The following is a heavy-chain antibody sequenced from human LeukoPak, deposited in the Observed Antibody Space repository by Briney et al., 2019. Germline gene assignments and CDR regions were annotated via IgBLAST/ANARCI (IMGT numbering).Heavy chain of an antibody. Sequence: GGSLRLSCAASGFTFSSYGMHWVRQAPGKGLEWVAVISYDGSNKYYADYVKGRFTISRDNSKNTLYLQMNSLRTEDAAVYYCARDLWKYSSSSFDYWGQGVLVTVSS. V-gene: IGHV3-30*03. D-gene: IGHD6-6*01. CDR2: ISYDGSNK. CDR3: ARDLWKYSSSSFDY. J-gene: IGHJ4*02. CDR1: GFTFSSYG.